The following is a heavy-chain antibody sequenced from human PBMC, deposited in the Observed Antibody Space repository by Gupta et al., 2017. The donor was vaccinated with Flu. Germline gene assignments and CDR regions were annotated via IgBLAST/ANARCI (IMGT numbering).Heavy chain of an antibody. Sequence: QGQLVESGGGLVKPGGSLKLSCEGSGFVFSDFYMSWVRQAPGKGLEWVSYISSYGTYTNYTDSVKGRFVISRDNAKNSLFLQMNNLRPEDTATYYCATDKMVVEGSHRYWYFDLWGRGTLVRVSS. V-gene: IGHV3-11*05. CDR2: ISSYGTYT. D-gene: IGHD3-22*01. CDR1: GFVFSDFY. J-gene: IGHJ2*01. CDR3: ATDKMVVEGSHRYWYFDL.